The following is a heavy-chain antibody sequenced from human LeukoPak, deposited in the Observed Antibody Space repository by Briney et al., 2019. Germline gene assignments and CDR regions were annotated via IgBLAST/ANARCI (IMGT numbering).Heavy chain of an antibody. D-gene: IGHD1-14*01. CDR1: GLTLSSYD. CDR3: ARDPSPEGFDY. V-gene: IGHV3-48*03. Sequence: GGSLRLSCAASGLTLSSYDMNWVRQAPGKGLECVSYISSTGTIIYYADSVEGRFTISRDNAKNSLYLQMNSLRAEDTAVYYCARDPSPEGFDYWGQGTLVTVSS. J-gene: IGHJ4*02. CDR2: ISSTGTII.